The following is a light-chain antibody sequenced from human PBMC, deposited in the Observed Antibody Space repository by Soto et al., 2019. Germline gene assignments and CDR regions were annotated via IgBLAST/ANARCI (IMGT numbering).Light chain of an antibody. V-gene: IGKV3-11*01. Sequence: EIGLTRSPATLSLSPGERATLSCRVSPSVTNYLAWYQQKPGQPPRLLIYGAFNRAAGIPARFSGSGSGTDFTLTISSLEPEDSAVYYCQQRNIWPPVTFGQGTRLEIK. CDR2: GAF. J-gene: IGKJ5*01. CDR3: QQRNIWPPVT. CDR1: PSVTNY.